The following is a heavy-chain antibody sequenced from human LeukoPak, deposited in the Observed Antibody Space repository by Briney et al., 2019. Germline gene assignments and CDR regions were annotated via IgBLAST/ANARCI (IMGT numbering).Heavy chain of an antibody. J-gene: IGHJ4*02. CDR3: ASLRYGGYDVDY. CDR1: GFTFSSYS. CDR2: ISSTTNYI. Sequence: GGSLRLSCAASGFTFSSYSMNWVRQAPGKGLEWVSSISSTTNYIYYADSVRGRFTISRDNAKNSLYLQMNSLRAEDTAVYYCASLRYGGYDVDYWGQGTLVTVSS. D-gene: IGHD5-12*01. V-gene: IGHV3-21*01.